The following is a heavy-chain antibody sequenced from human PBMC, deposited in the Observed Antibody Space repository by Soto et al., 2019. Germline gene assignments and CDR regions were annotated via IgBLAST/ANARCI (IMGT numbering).Heavy chain of an antibody. Sequence: GGSLRLSCAASGFTFSSYAMSWVRQAPGKALEWVSAISGSGGSTYYADSVKGRFTISRDNSKNTLYLQMNSLRAEDAAVYYCAKDDPAMADYYYYGMDVWGQGTTVTVSS. CDR3: AKDDPAMADYYYYGMDV. D-gene: IGHD5-18*01. V-gene: IGHV3-23*01. J-gene: IGHJ6*02. CDR1: GFTFSSYA. CDR2: ISGSGGST.